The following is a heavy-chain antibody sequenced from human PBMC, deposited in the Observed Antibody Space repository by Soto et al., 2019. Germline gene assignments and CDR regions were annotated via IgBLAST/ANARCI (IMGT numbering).Heavy chain of an antibody. Sequence: QVQLQESGPGLVKPSETLSLTCTVSGGSISSYYWSWIRQPAGKGLEWIGRIYTSGSTNYNPYLKSRVTMSVDTSKNQFSLKLSSVPAADTAVYYCARVLDVHGSGSGYGMDVWGQGTTVTVSS. CDR3: ARVLDVHGSGSGYGMDV. CDR1: GGSISSYY. J-gene: IGHJ6*02. CDR2: IYTSGST. V-gene: IGHV4-4*07. D-gene: IGHD3-10*01.